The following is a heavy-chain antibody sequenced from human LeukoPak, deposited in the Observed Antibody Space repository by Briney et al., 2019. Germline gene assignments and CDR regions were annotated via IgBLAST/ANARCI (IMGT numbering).Heavy chain of an antibody. J-gene: IGHJ3*02. CDR3: AKDLSSGYYFDATPADAFDI. CDR2: ISGSGGST. D-gene: IGHD3-22*01. CDR1: GFTFSSYA. Sequence: GGSLTLSCAASGFTFSSYAMSWVRHAPGEGLEWVSAISGSGGSTYYADSVKGRFTISRDNSKNTLYLQMNSLRPEDTAVYYCAKDLSSGYYFDATPADAFDIWGQGTMVTVSS. V-gene: IGHV3-23*01.